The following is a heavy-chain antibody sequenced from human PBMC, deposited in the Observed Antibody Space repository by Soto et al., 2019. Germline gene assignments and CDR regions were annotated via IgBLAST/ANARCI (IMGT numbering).Heavy chain of an antibody. CDR3: VRQRGNYFDF. Sequence: SETLSLTCSVSGDSINSRYWSWIRQPPGKGLEWIGYIDYVGSTNYAPSLQSRVTMSVDTSKNQVSLKPRYVTAADTAVYYCVRQRGNYFDFWGQGTLVTVSS. CDR1: GDSINSRY. CDR2: IDYVGST. J-gene: IGHJ4*02. V-gene: IGHV4-59*11. D-gene: IGHD3-10*01.